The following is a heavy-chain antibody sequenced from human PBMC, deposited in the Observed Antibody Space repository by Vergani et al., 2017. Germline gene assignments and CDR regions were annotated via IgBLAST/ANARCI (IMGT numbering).Heavy chain of an antibody. D-gene: IGHD4-23*01. CDR1: GFTFTSSA. CDR2: IVVGSGNT. CDR3: AGVGGAGVRWTHFDY. Sequence: QMQLVQSGPEVKKPGTSVQVSCKASGFTFTSSAMQWVRPASGQRLEWIGWIVVGSGNTNYAQKFQERVTITRDMSTSTAYMELSSLRSEDTAVYYCAGVGGAGVRWTHFDYWGQGTLVTVSS. V-gene: IGHV1-58*02. J-gene: IGHJ4*02.